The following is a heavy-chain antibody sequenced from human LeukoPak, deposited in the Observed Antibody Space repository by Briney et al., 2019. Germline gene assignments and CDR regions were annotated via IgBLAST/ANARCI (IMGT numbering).Heavy chain of an antibody. Sequence: PGGSLRLSCAASGFTVSSNYMSWVRQAPGKGLEWVSVIYSGGSTYYADSVKGRFTISRDNSKNTLYLQMNSLRAEDTAVYYCARGGGIAVAGPINYFDYWGQGTLVTVSS. CDR1: GFTVSSNY. CDR2: IYSGGST. V-gene: IGHV3-66*01. D-gene: IGHD6-19*01. CDR3: ARGGGIAVAGPINYFDY. J-gene: IGHJ4*02.